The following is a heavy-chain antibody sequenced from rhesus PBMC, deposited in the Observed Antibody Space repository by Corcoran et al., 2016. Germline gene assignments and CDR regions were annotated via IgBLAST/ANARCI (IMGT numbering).Heavy chain of an antibody. D-gene: IGHD5-24*01. CDR1: GGSISSNY. J-gene: IGHJ4*01. CDR3: ARIGYGGGY. Sequence: QVQLQESGPGLVKPSETLSLTCAVSGGSISSNYWSWIRQPPGKGLEWIGRIYDSGGSNAYNPSRKGRGTISTDTSKNQFSLKRSSVTAADTAVYYCARIGYGGGYWGQGVLVTVSS. CDR2: IYDSGGSN. V-gene: IGHV4-160*01.